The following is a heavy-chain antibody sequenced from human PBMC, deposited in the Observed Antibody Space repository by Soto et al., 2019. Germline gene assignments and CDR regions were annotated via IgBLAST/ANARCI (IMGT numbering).Heavy chain of an antibody. J-gene: IGHJ4*02. CDR3: VWVAFNHQYDFDY. Sequence: QVQLVQSGAEVKKPGAAVKVSCKASGYTFNAYYIHWVRQATGQGLAWMGWINPNSDVTSYAQSFQHKVTMTRDMPITTAYMELTRLLSDDTAVYYCVWVAFNHQYDFDYWGQVTLITVSS. D-gene: IGHD1-26*01. V-gene: IGHV1-2*02. CDR2: INPNSDVT. CDR1: GYTFNAYY.